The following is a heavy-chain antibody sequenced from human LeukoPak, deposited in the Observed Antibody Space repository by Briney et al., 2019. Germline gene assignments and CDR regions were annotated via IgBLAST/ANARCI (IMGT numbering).Heavy chain of an antibody. V-gene: IGHV3-74*01. CDR3: ASTIAVAATDY. J-gene: IGHJ4*02. D-gene: IGHD6-19*01. CDR1: GFTFSSYW. CDR2: INSDGSST. Sequence: QPGGSLRLPCAASGFTFSSYWMHWVRQAPGKGLVWVSRINSDGSSTSYADSVKGRFTISRDNAKNTLYLQMNSLRAEDTAVYYCASTIAVAATDYWGQGTLVTVSS.